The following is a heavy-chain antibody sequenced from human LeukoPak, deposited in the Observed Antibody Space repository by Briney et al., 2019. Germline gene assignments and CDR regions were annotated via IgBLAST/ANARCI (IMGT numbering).Heavy chain of an antibody. Sequence: PSQTLSLTCTVSGGSISSGGYYGSWIRQHPGKGLEWIGYIYYSGSTYYNPSLKSRVTISVDTSKNQFSLKLSSVTAADTAVYYCARDLRAGKEYFQHWGQGTLVTVSS. CDR1: GGSISSGGYY. V-gene: IGHV4-31*03. D-gene: IGHD6-19*01. J-gene: IGHJ1*01. CDR3: ARDLRAGKEYFQH. CDR2: IYYSGST.